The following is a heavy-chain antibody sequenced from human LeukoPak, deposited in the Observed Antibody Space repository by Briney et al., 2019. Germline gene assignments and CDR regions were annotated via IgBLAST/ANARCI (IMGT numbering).Heavy chain of an antibody. Sequence: PGGSLRLSCAASGFTFSSYEMNWVRQAAGKGLEWVAYISSSGSHIYYADSVKGRFTISRDNSKNTLYLQMNSLRAEDTAVYYCARDRSSGWYVYDYWGQGSLVTVSS. D-gene: IGHD6-19*01. J-gene: IGHJ4*02. CDR3: ARDRSSGWYVYDY. V-gene: IGHV3-48*03. CDR2: ISSSGSHI. CDR1: GFTFSSYE.